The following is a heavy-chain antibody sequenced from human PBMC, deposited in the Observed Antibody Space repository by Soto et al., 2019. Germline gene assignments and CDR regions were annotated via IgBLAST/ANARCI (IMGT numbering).Heavy chain of an antibody. CDR3: AREAAEFAGYSYGSYVDY. Sequence: RGSLGVACAASGFTFSIYEMNWVRQAPGRGLEWVSHISSSGGSMYYADSVKGRFTISRDNAKNSLYLQMNSLRAEDTAVYYCAREAAEFAGYSYGSYVDYWAQGTLVTVSS. V-gene: IGHV3-48*03. CDR2: ISSSGGSM. CDR1: GFTFSIYE. J-gene: IGHJ4*02. D-gene: IGHD5-18*01.